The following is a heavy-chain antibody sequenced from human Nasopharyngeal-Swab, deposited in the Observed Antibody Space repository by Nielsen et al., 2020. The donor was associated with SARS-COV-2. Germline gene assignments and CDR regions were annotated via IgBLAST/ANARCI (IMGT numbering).Heavy chain of an antibody. Sequence: SETLSLTCAVSGGSISSGGYSWSWIRQPPGKGLEWIGYIYHSGSTYYNPSLKSRVTISVDRSKNQFSLKLSSVTAADTAVYYCARGDTAVDYFDYWGQGTLVTVSS. CDR3: ARGDTAVDYFDY. J-gene: IGHJ4*02. CDR2: IYHSGST. V-gene: IGHV4-30-2*01. CDR1: GGSISSGGYS. D-gene: IGHD5-18*01.